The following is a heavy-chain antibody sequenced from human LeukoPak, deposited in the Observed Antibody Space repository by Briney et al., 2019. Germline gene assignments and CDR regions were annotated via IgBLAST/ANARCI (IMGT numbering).Heavy chain of an antibody. CDR3: ARATADGVFDY. D-gene: IGHD3-10*01. Sequence: GASVKVSCKASGYTFTSYYMHWVRQAPGQGLEWMGIINPSGGSTSYARKFQGRVTMTRDTSTSTVYMELSSLRSEDTAVYYCARATADGVFDYWGQGTLVTVSS. V-gene: IGHV1-46*01. CDR2: INPSGGST. J-gene: IGHJ4*02. CDR1: GYTFTSYY.